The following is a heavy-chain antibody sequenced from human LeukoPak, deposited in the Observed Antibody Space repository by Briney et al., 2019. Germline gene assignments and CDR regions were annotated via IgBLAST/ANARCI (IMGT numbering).Heavy chain of an antibody. V-gene: IGHV3-30*02. CDR3: AKVMPPGRIRFYSYYMDV. Sequence: GGSLRLSCAASGFTFSVYNMNWVRQAPGKGLEWVAFIRYDGSNEYYADSVKGRFTISRDKSKNTLSLQMNGLRVEDTAVYYCAKVMPPGRIRFYSYYMDVWGKGTTVTVS. D-gene: IGHD2-15*01. J-gene: IGHJ6*03. CDR1: GFTFSVYN. CDR2: IRYDGSNE.